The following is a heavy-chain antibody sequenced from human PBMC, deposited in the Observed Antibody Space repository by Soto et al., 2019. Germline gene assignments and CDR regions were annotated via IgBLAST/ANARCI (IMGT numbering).Heavy chain of an antibody. V-gene: IGHV4-39*02. Sequence: QLQLRESGPRLVKPSETLSLICTVSGDSITSDCWGWIRQTADKGLEWIATICYNGNTYYNPSLKSGFILSVDTSNNHFSLKRTSVTAADTAVYYCARRVQIGRTWHFDYWGQGLLVTVSS. CDR3: ARRVQIGRTWHFDY. J-gene: IGHJ4*02. CDR2: ICYNGNT. CDR1: GDSITSDC. D-gene: IGHD2-15*01.